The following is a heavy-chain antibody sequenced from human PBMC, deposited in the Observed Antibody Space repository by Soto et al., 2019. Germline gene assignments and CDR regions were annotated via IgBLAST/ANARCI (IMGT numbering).Heavy chain of an antibody. CDR2: TYYRSKWYN. V-gene: IGHV6-1*01. CDR1: GDSVSSNSAA. Sequence: PSQTLSLTCAISGDSVSSNSAAWNWIRQSPSRGHEWLGRTYYRSKWYNDYAVSVKSRITINPDTSKNQFSLQLNSVTPEDTAVYYCARAKRASVAAAGTGDYYYGMDVWGQGTTVTVSS. D-gene: IGHD6-13*01. CDR3: ARAKRASVAAAGTGDYYYGMDV. J-gene: IGHJ6*02.